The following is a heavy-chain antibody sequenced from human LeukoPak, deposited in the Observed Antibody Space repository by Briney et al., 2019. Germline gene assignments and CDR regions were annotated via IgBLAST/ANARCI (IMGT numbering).Heavy chain of an antibody. CDR1: GYSISSGYY. D-gene: IGHD2-15*01. CDR2: IYHSGST. J-gene: IGHJ4*02. CDR3: ARTVVVAATTRVGFDY. V-gene: IGHV4-38-2*02. Sequence: PSETLSLTCTVSGYSISSGYYWGWIRRSPGKGLEWIGSIYHSGSTYYNPSLNSRVTISVDTSKNQFSLKLSSVTAADTAVYYCARTVVVAATTRVGFDYWGQGTLVTVSS.